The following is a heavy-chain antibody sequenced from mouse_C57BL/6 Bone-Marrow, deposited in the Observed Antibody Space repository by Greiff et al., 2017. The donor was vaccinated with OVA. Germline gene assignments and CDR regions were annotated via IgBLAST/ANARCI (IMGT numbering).Heavy chain of an antibody. Sequence: QVQLQQSGAELVRPGTSVKVSCKASGYAFTNYLIEWVKQRPGQGLEWIGVINPGSGGTNYNEKFKGKATLTADKSSSTAYMQLSSLTSEDSAVYAGARSDGNFFAYWGQGTLVTVSA. CDR3: ARSDGNFFAY. CDR2: INPGSGGT. J-gene: IGHJ3*01. CDR1: GYAFTNYL. V-gene: IGHV1-54*01. D-gene: IGHD2-1*01.